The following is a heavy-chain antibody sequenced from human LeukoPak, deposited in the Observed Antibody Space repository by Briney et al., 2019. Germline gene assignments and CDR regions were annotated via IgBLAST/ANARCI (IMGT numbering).Heavy chain of an antibody. V-gene: IGHV3-74*01. CDR3: ARGARASTALGWFDP. D-gene: IGHD5-18*01. CDR2: INSDGSST. Sequence: GGSLRLSCAASGFTFSDHYMDWVRQAPGKGLVWVSRINSDGSSTSYADSVKGRFTISRDNAKNTLYLQMNSLRAEDTAVYYCARGARASTALGWFDPWGQGTLVTVSS. J-gene: IGHJ5*02. CDR1: GFTFSDHY.